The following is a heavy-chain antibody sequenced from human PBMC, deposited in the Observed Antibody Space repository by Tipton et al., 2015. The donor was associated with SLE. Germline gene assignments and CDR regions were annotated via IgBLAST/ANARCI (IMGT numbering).Heavy chain of an antibody. CDR1: GFTFNTHA. D-gene: IGHD5-12*01. CDR3: AKGYGGGYYFDS. CDR2: ISGSGTYS. Sequence: SLRLSCAASGFTFNTHAMAWVRQAPGKGLEWVSDISGSGTYSFYAASGKGRFTISRDNAKNTVYLQMNSLRAEDTAIYFCAKGYGGGYYFDSWGQGTLVSVSS. V-gene: IGHV3-23*01. J-gene: IGHJ4*02.